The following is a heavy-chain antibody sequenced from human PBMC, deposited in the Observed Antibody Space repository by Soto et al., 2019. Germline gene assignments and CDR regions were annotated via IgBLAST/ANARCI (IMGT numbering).Heavy chain of an antibody. Sequence: GESLKISCKGSGYSFTSYWIGWVRQMPGKGLEWMGIIYPGDSDTRYSPSFQGQVTISADKSISTAYLQWSSLKASDTAMYYCARPPVLNDYGDYDAFDIWGQGTMVTVSS. CDR2: IYPGDSDT. V-gene: IGHV5-51*01. CDR1: GYSFTSYW. D-gene: IGHD4-17*01. J-gene: IGHJ3*02. CDR3: ARPPVLNDYGDYDAFDI.